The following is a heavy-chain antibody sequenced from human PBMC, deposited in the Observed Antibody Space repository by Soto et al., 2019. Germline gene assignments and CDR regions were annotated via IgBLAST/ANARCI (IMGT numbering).Heavy chain of an antibody. V-gene: IGHV1-2*02. CDR3: ARVHYDSVPADY. J-gene: IGHJ4*02. Sequence: GASVKVSCKASGYTFTAYYMHWVRQAPGQGLEWMGWINPNSGGTNYAQKFQGRVTTTRDTSISTAYMELSRLRSDDTAVYYCARVHYDSVPADYWGQGTQVTVSS. CDR2: INPNSGGT. D-gene: IGHD3-22*01. CDR1: GYTFTAYY.